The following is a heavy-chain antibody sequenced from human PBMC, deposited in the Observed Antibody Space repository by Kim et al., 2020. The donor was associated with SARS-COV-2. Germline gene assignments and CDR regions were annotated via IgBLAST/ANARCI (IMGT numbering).Heavy chain of an antibody. J-gene: IGHJ4*02. D-gene: IGHD3-10*01. V-gene: IGHV3-7*01. CDR1: GFSSRNHW. CDR3: AALDSVQVPGGI. Sequence: GGSLRLSCAVSGFSSRNHWMSWVRQAPGKGLEWVAMKKRDGSEEHYVDSVKRRFTMSRDNANNSLYLQMNSLRIEDTAIYYCAALDSVQVPGGIWGQGTL. CDR2: KKRDGSEE.